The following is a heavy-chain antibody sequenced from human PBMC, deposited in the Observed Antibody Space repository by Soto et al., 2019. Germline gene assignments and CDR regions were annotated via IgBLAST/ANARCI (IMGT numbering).Heavy chain of an antibody. D-gene: IGHD6-6*01. CDR2: IHSSGST. CDR1: GVSISSFY. Sequence: SETLSLTCTVSGVSISSFYWSWIWQPAGKGLEWIGRIHSSGSTNQNPSLKSRVTMSVDTSNNQFSLKVSSVTAADTAVYHCALVAARRSSGMDVWGQGTTVTVSS. J-gene: IGHJ6*02. CDR3: ALVAARRSSGMDV. V-gene: IGHV4-4*07.